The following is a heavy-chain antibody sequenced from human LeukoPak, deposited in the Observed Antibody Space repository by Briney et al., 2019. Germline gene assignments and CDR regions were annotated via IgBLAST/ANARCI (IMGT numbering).Heavy chain of an antibody. V-gene: IGHV4-61*02. CDR3: AAGAGVIDAFDI. CDR2: IYTSGST. J-gene: IGHJ3*02. CDR1: GGSISSGSYY. D-gene: IGHD6-19*01. Sequence: SQTPSLTCTVSGGSISSGSYYWSWIRQPAGKGLEWTGRIYTSGSTNYNPSLKSRVTISVDTSKNQFSLKLSSVTAADTAVYYCAAGAGVIDAFDIWGQGTMVTVSS.